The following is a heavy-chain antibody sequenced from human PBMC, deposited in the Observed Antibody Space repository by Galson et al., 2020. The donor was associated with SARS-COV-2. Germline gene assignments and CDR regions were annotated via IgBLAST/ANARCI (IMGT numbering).Heavy chain of an antibody. CDR3: AREWVATILYNWFDP. CDR1: GGSISSYY. J-gene: IGHJ5*02. V-gene: IGHV4-4*07. CDR2: IYTSGST. D-gene: IGHD5-12*01. Sequence: SETLSLTCTVSGGSISSYYWSWIRQPAGKGLEWIGRIYTSGSTNYNPSLKSRVTMSVDTSKNQFSLKLSSVTAADTAVYYCAREWVATILYNWFDPWGQGTLVTVSS.